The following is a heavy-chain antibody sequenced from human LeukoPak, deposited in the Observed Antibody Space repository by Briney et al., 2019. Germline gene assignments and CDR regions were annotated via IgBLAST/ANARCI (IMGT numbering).Heavy chain of an antibody. J-gene: IGHJ4*02. CDR3: AGSRDGDDYGDY. CDR1: GFTFSSYW. V-gene: IGHV3-7*01. Sequence: GGSLRLSCAASGFTFSSYWMSWVRLAPGKGLEWVANIKQDGSEKYYVDSVKGRFTISRDNAKNSLYLQMNSLRAEDTAVYYCAGSRDGDDYGDYWGQGTLVTVPS. CDR2: IKQDGSEK. D-gene: IGHD5-24*01.